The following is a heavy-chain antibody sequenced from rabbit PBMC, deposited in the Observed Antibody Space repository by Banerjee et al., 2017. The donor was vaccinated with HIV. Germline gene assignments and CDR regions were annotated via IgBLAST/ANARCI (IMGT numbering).Heavy chain of an antibody. CDR2: IDAGSSGST. V-gene: IGHV1S45*01. J-gene: IGHJ6*01. D-gene: IGHD4-1*01. CDR3: ARDLAGVTGWNFGL. Sequence: QEQLEESGGGLVQPEGSLTLTCTASGFSFNNKYVMCWVRQAPGKGLEWITCIDAGSSGSTYYASWAKGRFTISKTSSTTVTLQMTSLTAADTATYFFARDLAGVTGWNFGLWGPGTLVTVS. CDR1: GFSFNNKYV.